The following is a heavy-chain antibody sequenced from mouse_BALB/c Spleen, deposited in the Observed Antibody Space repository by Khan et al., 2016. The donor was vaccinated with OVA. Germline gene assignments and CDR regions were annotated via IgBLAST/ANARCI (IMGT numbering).Heavy chain of an antibody. CDR3: ARRGRQWDFDY. D-gene: IGHD1-3*01. CDR1: GYTFINYW. Sequence: QVQLKESGAELAKPGASVKMSCKASGYTFINYWILWVKQRPGQGLEWIGYINPSTGYTEYNQNFKDKATLTADKSSSTAYMQLSSLTSEDSAVYYCARRGRQWDFDYRGQGTTLTVAS. CDR2: INPSTGYT. V-gene: IGHV1-7*01. J-gene: IGHJ2*01.